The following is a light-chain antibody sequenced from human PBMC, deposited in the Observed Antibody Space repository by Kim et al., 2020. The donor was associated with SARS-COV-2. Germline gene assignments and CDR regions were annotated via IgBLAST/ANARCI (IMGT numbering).Light chain of an antibody. Sequence: PGESATLSCRASQSVSSYLAWYQQKPGQAPRLLIYDASNRATGIPARFSGSGSGTDFTLTISSLEPEDFALYYCQQRTNWPLTFGGGTKVDIK. CDR1: QSVSSY. V-gene: IGKV3-11*01. J-gene: IGKJ4*01. CDR3: QQRTNWPLT. CDR2: DAS.